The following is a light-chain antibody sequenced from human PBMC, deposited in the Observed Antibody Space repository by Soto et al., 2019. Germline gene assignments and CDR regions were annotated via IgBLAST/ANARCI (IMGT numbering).Light chain of an antibody. CDR2: GAS. CDR1: QSVSSN. J-gene: IGKJ1*01. Sequence: EIVMTQSPATLSVSPGERATLSCRASQSVSSNLAWYQQKPGQAPRLLIYGASTRDTGIPARFSGSGSGTEFTLTISSLQSEEFAVYYCQQYNNWPPWTFGQGTKVEIK. V-gene: IGKV3-15*01. CDR3: QQYNNWPPWT.